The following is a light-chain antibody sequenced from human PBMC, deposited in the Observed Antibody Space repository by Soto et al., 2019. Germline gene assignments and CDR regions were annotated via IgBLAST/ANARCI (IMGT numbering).Light chain of an antibody. V-gene: IGKV2-30*02. Sequence: DVVMTQFPLSLPVTIGQPASISCRSSQSLVHSDGNTYLNWFLQRPGQSPRRLIFKVSNRGSGVLDRFSGSGSGSDFRLKISRVEAEDVVVYYFLQGLHRPWTFGHATKVEIK. J-gene: IGKJ1*01. CDR1: QSLVHSDGNTY. CDR2: KVS. CDR3: LQGLHRPWT.